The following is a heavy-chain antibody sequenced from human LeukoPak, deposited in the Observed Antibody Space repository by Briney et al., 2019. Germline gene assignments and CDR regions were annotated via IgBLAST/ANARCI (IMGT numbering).Heavy chain of an antibody. CDR3: TRCLWGYFWSGYFFFDY. D-gene: IGHD3-3*01. V-gene: IGHV3-49*04. J-gene: IGHJ4*02. CDR1: GFTFSSYG. CDR2: IRSKAYGGTT. Sequence: GGSLRLSCAASGFTFSSYGMHWVRQAPGKGLEWVGFIRSKAYGGTTEYAASVKGRFTISRDDSKSIAYLQMNSLKTEDTAVYYCTRCLWGYFWSGYFFFDYWGQGTLVTVSS.